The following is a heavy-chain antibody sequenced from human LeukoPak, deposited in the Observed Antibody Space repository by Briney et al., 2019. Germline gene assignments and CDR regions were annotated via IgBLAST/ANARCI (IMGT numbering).Heavy chain of an antibody. V-gene: IGHV3-23*01. CDR3: AKALGYSSSSSFDY. J-gene: IGHJ4*02. CDR2: IRDNGGST. Sequence: GGSLRLSCAASGFTFSSYAMSWVRQAPGKGLEWVSGIRDNGGSTYYADSVKGRFTISRDNSKSTLYLQMNSLRAEDTALYYCAKALGYSSSSSFDYWGQGTLVTVSS. D-gene: IGHD6-13*01. CDR1: GFTFSSYA.